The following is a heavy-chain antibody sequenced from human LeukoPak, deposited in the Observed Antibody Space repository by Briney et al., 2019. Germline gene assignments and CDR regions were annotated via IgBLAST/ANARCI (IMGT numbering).Heavy chain of an antibody. CDR3: ARSITSYYYYYMDV. V-gene: IGHV4-4*07. D-gene: IGHD3-16*01. J-gene: IGHJ6*03. CDR1: GGSISSYY. Sequence: SETLSLTCTVSGGSISSYYWSWIRQPAGKGLEWIGRIYTSGSANYNPSLKSRVTMSVDTSKNQFSLKLSSVTAADTAVYYCARSITSYYYYYMDVWGKGTTVTVSS. CDR2: IYTSGSA.